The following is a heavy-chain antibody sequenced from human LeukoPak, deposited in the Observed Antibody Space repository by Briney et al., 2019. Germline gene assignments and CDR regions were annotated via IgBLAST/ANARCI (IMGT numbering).Heavy chain of an antibody. CDR2: IYYSGST. D-gene: IGHD5-18*01. Sequence: SETLSLTCTVSGGSISSGGYYWSWIRQHPGRGLEWIGYIYYSGSTYYNPSLKSRVTISVDTSKNQFSLKLSSVTAADTAVYYCARVDTAMFDYWGQGTLVTVSS. CDR3: ARVDTAMFDY. V-gene: IGHV4-31*03. CDR1: GGSISSGGYY. J-gene: IGHJ4*02.